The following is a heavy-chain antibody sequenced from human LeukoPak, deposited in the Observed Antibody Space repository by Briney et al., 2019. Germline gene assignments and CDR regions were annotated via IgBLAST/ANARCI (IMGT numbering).Heavy chain of an antibody. CDR1: GVTFRSYS. CDR3: AQPDF. Sequence: GGSLRLSCVASGVTFRSYSMHWVRQAQGKGMEWLAFIRVDGSNNEYGDSVRGGLTVSRENSKSTLYLQMNSLRAEDTAVYYCAQPDFWGQGTLVTVSS. V-gene: IGHV3-30*02. CDR2: IRVDGSNN. J-gene: IGHJ4*02.